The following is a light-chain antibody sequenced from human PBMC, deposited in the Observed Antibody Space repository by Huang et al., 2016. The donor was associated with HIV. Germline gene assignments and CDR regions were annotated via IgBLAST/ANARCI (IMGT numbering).Light chain of an antibody. CDR3: QQRSNWPPWT. CDR1: QSVSAY. Sequence: EIVLTQSPATLSLSPGERATLSCRASQSVSAYLACDQQKPGQAPRLPIYDASNRATGIPARCSGSRSGTDFTLTISSLEPEDFAVYYCQQRSNWPPWTFGQGTKVEIK. CDR2: DAS. J-gene: IGKJ1*01. V-gene: IGKV3-11*01.